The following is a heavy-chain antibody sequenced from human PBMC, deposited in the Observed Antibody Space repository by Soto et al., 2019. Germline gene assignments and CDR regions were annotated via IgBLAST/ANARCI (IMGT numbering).Heavy chain of an antibody. V-gene: IGHV1-69*13. CDR3: ARDYDFWSGPGAGYYYGMDV. J-gene: IGHJ6*02. CDR1: GGTFSSYA. Sequence: ASVKVSCKASGGTFSSYAISWVRQAPGQGLEWMGGIIPIFGTANYAQKFQGRVTITADESTSTAYMELSSLRSEDTAVYYCARDYDFWSGPGAGYYYGMDVWGQGTTVTVS. CDR2: IIPIFGTA. D-gene: IGHD3-3*01.